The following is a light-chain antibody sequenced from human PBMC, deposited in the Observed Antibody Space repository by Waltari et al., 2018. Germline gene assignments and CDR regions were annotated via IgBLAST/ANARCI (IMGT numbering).Light chain of an antibody. Sequence: YQQHPGEAPQLMIYDVNKRPSGVSHRFSASKSGNTASLTIFGLQAEDEADYYCISYTSTTTYVVVGGGTKLTVL. CDR2: DVN. V-gene: IGLV2-14*03. CDR3: ISYTSTTTYVV. J-gene: IGLJ2*01.